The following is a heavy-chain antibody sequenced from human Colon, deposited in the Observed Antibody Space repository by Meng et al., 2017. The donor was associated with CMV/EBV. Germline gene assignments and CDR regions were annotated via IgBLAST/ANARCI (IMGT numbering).Heavy chain of an antibody. V-gene: IGHV3-30*02. J-gene: IGHJ4*02. CDR1: GFTFSSYA. D-gene: IGHD1-26*01. Sequence: GESLKISCAASGFTFSSYAMHWVRQAPGKGLEWVAFIRYDGTITYSEDSVKGRFTISRDTSKNTLYLQMNSLRVEDTAVYYCAKDLGAQGVGATPNYWGQGTLVTVSS. CDR3: AKDLGAQGVGATPNY. CDR2: IRYDGTIT.